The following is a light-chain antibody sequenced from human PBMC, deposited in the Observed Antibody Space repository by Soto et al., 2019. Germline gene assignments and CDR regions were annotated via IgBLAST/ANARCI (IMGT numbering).Light chain of an antibody. Sequence: QSALTQPASVSGSPGQSITISCTGTSSDVGSYNLVSWYQQHPGKAPKLMIYDVSSRPSGVSTRFSGSKSGSTASLTISGLQAEDEADYYCNSYTTSTTLVFGGGTKLTVL. J-gene: IGLJ2*01. CDR2: DVS. CDR3: NSYTTSTTLV. V-gene: IGLV2-14*02. CDR1: SSDVGSYNL.